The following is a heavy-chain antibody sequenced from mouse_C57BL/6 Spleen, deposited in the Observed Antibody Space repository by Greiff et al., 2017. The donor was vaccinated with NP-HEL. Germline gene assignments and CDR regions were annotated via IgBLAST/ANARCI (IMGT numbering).Heavy chain of an antibody. D-gene: IGHD3-2*02. CDR2: INPNNGGT. CDR1: GYTFTDYN. V-gene: IGHV1-18*01. CDR3: ARGQLRLRNYYAMDY. Sequence: VQLQQSGPELVKPGASVKIPCKASGYTFTDYNMDWVKQSHGKSLEWIGDINPNNGGTIYNQKFKGKATLTVDKSSSTAYMELRSLTSEDTAVYYCARGQLRLRNYYAMDYWGQGTSVTVSS. J-gene: IGHJ4*01.